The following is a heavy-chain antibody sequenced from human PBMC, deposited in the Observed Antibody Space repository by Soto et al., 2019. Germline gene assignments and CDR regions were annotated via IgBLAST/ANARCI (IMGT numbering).Heavy chain of an antibody. Sequence: GESLKISCKGSVYSSAGYRITWVRQKPGKGLEWMGRIDPSDSQTYYSPSFRGHVTISVTKSITTVFLQWSSLRASDTAMYYCARQIYDSDTGPNFQYYFDSWGQGTPVTVSS. J-gene: IGHJ4*02. CDR2: IDPSDSQT. CDR3: ARQIYDSDTGPNFQYYFDS. CDR1: VYSSAGYR. D-gene: IGHD3-22*01. V-gene: IGHV5-10-1*01.